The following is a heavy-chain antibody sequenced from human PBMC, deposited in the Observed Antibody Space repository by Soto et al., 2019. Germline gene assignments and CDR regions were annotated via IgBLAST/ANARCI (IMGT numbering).Heavy chain of an antibody. CDR2: ISGSGGDT. J-gene: IGHJ4*02. CDR1: EGTSVNYG. CDR3: AKDSPVVAATFDF. D-gene: IGHD2-15*01. V-gene: IGHV3-23*01. Sequence: WLPLRLCCTAAEGTSVNYGVSWIRQAPGKGLEWVSRISGSGGDTYYADSVKGRFTISRDNSKNTLFLQMNSLRADDTAKYYCAKDSPVVAATFDFWGQGTLVTVSS.